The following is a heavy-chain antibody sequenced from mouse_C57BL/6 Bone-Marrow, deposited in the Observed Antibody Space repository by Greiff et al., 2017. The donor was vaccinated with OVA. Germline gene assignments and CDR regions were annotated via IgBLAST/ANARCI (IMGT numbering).Heavy chain of an antibody. D-gene: IGHD2-4*01. J-gene: IGHJ3*01. CDR3: AGSSIYYDYEAWFAY. V-gene: IGHV14-3*01. CDR1: GFNIKNTY. CDR2: IDPANGNT. Sequence: VQLQQSVAELVRPGASVKLSCTASGFNIKNTYMHWVKQRPEQGLEWIGRIDPANGNTKYAPKFQGKATITADTSSNTAYLQLSSLTSEDTAIYYCAGSSIYYDYEAWFAYWGQGTLVTVSA.